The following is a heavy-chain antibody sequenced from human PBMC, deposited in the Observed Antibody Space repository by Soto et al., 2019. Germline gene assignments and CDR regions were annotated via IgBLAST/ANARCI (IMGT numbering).Heavy chain of an antibody. V-gene: IGHV5-51*01. CDR1: GYTFGNSW. CDR3: AKQYGSYFDY. J-gene: IGHJ4*02. CDR2: IYPADSDT. D-gene: IGHD1-26*01. Sequence: GESLKISCKGSGYTFGNSWIGWVRQMPGKGLEWMGSIYPADSDTRYSPSFQDQVTISADKSISTAYLQWSRLKASDTAMYYCAKQYGSYFDYWGQGTLVTVSS.